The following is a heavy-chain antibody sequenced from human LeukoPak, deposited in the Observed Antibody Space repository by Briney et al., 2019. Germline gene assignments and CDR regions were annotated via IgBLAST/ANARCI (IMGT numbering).Heavy chain of an antibody. D-gene: IGHD2-2*02. J-gene: IGHJ4*02. CDR1: GFTFSKYG. CDR3: AREDDCSSTSCYRGPFDY. Sequence: GGSLRLSCEASGFTFSKYGMHWVRQAPGKGLEWVAVIWYDGSNDYYADSVKGRFTISRDNSKNTLYLQMNSLRAEDTAVYYCAREDDCSSTSCYRGPFDYWGQGTLVTVSS. V-gene: IGHV3-33*01. CDR2: IWYDGSND.